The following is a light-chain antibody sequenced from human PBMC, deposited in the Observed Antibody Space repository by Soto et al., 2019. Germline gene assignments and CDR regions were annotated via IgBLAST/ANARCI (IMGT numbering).Light chain of an antibody. Sequence: DIQLTQSPPTLSASVGDRVIITCRASQSLSTWLAWYQQKPGKAPKLLIFGASALESGVPSMFSGSGAATDFTLIINILQPEDSVTYYCQQYAEFWTFGQGTKVEI. J-gene: IGKJ1*01. CDR1: QSLSTW. CDR2: GAS. CDR3: QQYAEFWT. V-gene: IGKV1-5*01.